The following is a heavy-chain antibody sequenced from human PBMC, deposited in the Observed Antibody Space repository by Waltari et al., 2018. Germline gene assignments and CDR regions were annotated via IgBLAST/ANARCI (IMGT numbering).Heavy chain of an antibody. CDR2: INAGNGNT. D-gene: IGHD3-10*01. V-gene: IGHV1-3*01. Sequence: QVQLVQSGAEVKKPGASVKVSCKASGYTFTSYAMHWVRQAPGQRLEWMGWINAGNGNTKYSQKFQGRVTITRDTSASTAYMELSSLRSEDTAVYYCARVALLWFGPLGYWGQGTLVTVSS. CDR1: GYTFTSYA. J-gene: IGHJ4*02. CDR3: ARVALLWFGPLGY.